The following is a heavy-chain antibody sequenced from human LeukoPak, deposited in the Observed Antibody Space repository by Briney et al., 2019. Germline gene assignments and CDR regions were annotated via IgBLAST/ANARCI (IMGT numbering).Heavy chain of an antibody. J-gene: IGHJ6*02. V-gene: IGHV3-23*01. CDR1: GFTFSSYA. D-gene: IGHD2-15*01. CDR3: ARGGFKYNYYDAMDV. CDR2: ISGSGGST. Sequence: PGGSLRLSCAASGFTFSSYAMSWVRQAPGKGLEWVSAISGSGGSTYYADSVKGRFTISRDNAKNTLYLQMNSQRPEDTAVYYCARGGFKYNYYDAMDVWGQGTTVTVSS.